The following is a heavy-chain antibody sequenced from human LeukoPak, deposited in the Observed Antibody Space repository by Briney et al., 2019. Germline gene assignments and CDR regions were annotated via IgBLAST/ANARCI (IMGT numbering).Heavy chain of an antibody. Sequence: SETLSLTCTVSGYSISSGYYWGRIRQPPGKGLEWIGGIYHSGSTYYNPSLKSRVTISVDTSKNQFSLKLSSVTAADTAVYYCAREFQGPDCSSTSCYLGGGNFDYWGQGTLVTVSS. CDR3: AREFQGPDCSSTSCYLGGGNFDY. D-gene: IGHD2-2*01. CDR1: GYSISSGYY. J-gene: IGHJ4*02. V-gene: IGHV4-38-2*02. CDR2: IYHSGST.